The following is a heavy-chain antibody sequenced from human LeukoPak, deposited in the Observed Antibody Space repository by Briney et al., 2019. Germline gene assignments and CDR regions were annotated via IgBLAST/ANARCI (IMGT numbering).Heavy chain of an antibody. V-gene: IGHV4-59*01. J-gene: IGHJ4*02. D-gene: IGHD5-18*01. CDR3: AREFCCGSYDY. CDR2: IYYSGST. CDR1: GGSFSGYY. Sequence: SETLSLTCAVYGGSFSGYYWSWIRQPPGKRLEWIGYIYYSGSTNYNPSLKSRVTMSLDTSKNQFSLKLSSVTAADTAVYYCAREFCCGSYDYWGQGTLVTVSS.